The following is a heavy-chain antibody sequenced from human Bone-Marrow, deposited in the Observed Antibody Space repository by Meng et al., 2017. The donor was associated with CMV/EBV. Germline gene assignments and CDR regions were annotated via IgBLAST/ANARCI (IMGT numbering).Heavy chain of an antibody. Sequence: GRSLRLSCAASGFTFSSYGMHWVRQAPGKGLEWVAFIRYDGSNKYYADSVKGRFTISRDNSKNTLYLQMNSLRAEDTAVYYCAKPLGGQQLGPDYWGQGTLVTVSS. CDR3: AKPLGGQQLGPDY. V-gene: IGHV3-30*02. D-gene: IGHD6-13*01. J-gene: IGHJ4*02. CDR1: GFTFSSYG. CDR2: IRYDGSNK.